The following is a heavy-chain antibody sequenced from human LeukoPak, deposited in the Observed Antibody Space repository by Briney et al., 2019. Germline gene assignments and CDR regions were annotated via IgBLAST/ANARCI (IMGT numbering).Heavy chain of an antibody. CDR2: ISYDGSSK. J-gene: IGHJ4*02. CDR1: GLTFSGYA. V-gene: IGHV3-30-3*01. CDR3: ARGSPPDY. Sequence: GKSLRLSCAASGLTFSGYAMYWVRQAPGKGLEWVAVISYDGSSKYYADSVKGRFTISRDNSKNTPYLQMNSLRTEDTAVYYCARGSPPDYWGQGTLVTVSS.